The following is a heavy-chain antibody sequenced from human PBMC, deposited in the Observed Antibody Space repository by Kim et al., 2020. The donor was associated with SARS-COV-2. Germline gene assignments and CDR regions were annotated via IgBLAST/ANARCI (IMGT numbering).Heavy chain of an antibody. CDR3: ARGVYYDSSGYYYGGTTFDY. D-gene: IGHD3-22*01. V-gene: IGHV4-34*01. CDR2: INHSGST. J-gene: IGHJ4*02. Sequence: SETLSLTCAVYGGSFSGYYWSWIRQPPGKGLEWIGEINHSGSTNYNPSLKSRVTISVDTSKNQFSLKLSSVTAADTAVYYCARGVYYDSSGYYYGGTTFDYWGQGTLVTVSS. CDR1: GGSFSGYY.